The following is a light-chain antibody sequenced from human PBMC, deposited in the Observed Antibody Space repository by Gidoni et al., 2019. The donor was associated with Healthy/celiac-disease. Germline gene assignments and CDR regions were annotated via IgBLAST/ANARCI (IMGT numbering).Light chain of an antibody. CDR3: QQYGSSPGVT. J-gene: IGKJ3*01. CDR1: QSVSSSY. CDR2: GAS. V-gene: IGKV3-20*01. Sequence: EIVLTQSPGTLSLSPGERATLSCRASQSVSSSYLAWYQQKPGPAPRLLIYGASSRATGIPDRFSGSGSGTDFTLTISRLEPEDFAVYYCQQYGSSPGVTFXPXTKVXIK.